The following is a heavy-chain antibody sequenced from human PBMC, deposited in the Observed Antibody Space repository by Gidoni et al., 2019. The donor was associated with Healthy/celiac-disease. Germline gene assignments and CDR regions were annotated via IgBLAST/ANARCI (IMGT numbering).Heavy chain of an antibody. J-gene: IGHJ5*02. Sequence: QVQLVQSGAEVKKPGASVKVSCKATGHTFTTYYMHWGRQAAGQGLEWMGWINPNGGGTNYAQKFQGRVTMTRDTSISTAYMELSRLRSDNTAVYYCARGGGSGSYYNYWFDPWGQGTMVTVSS. V-gene: IGHV1-2*02. CDR1: GHTFTTYY. D-gene: IGHD3-10*01. CDR3: ARGGGSGSYYNYWFDP. CDR2: INPNGGGT.